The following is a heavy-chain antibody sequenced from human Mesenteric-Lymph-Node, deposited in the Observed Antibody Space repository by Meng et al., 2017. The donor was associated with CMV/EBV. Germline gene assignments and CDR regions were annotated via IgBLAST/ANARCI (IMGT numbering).Heavy chain of an antibody. CDR3: AREIDSGSSQGL. J-gene: IGHJ4*02. D-gene: IGHD3-10*01. Sequence: CSVSGRSISSSNWCPWVRQSPGEGLEWIGEVFHNGNTIYTPSLENRVTISVDEPNNPFSLRLTSVTAADTSVYYCAREIDSGSSQGLWGQGTLVTVSS. V-gene: IGHV4-4*02. CDR2: VFHNGNT. CDR1: GRSISSSNW.